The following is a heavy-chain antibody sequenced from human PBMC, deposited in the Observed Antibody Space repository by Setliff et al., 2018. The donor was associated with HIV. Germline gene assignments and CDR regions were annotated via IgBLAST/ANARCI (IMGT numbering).Heavy chain of an antibody. V-gene: IGHV4-34*01. CDR2: INHSGGT. J-gene: IGHJ3*01. CDR3: ARGWGHYGFDF. CDR1: GRSFSGYY. Sequence: SETLSLTCAVYGRSFSGYYWNWIRQSPGKGLEWIGEINHSGGTNYNPSLKSRVTMSIDTSKNQFSLNVSSVTAADTAVYYGARGWGHYGFDFWGQGTMVTVSS. D-gene: IGHD3-3*01.